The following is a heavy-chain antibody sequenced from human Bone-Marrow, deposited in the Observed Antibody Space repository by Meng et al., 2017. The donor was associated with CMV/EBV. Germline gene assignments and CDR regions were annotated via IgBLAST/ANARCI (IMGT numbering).Heavy chain of an antibody. CDR1: GFSLSTRGVG. CDR2: IYWDDDK. J-gene: IGHJ5*02. V-gene: IGHV2-5*02. Sequence: HITLKESGPTLVKPTXTPTLTCTCSGFSLSTRGVGVGWIRQPPRKAPEWLALIYWDDDKRYNPSLKSRLIITKDTSKNQVVFTMTNMDPVDTATYFCVHTNHYYGLNYFHTWGQGTLVTVSS. D-gene: IGHD3-10*01. CDR3: VHTNHYYGLNYFHT.